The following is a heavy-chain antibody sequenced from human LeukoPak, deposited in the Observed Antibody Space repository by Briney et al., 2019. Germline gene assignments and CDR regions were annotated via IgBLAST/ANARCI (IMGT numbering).Heavy chain of an antibody. CDR3: AKDRYDFWSGYLVGDY. D-gene: IGHD3-3*01. V-gene: IGHV3-21*01. CDR1: GFTFSTYS. J-gene: IGHJ4*02. Sequence: RTGGSLRLSCAASGFTFSTYSMNWVRQAPGKGLEWVSSITSSSTYMYYADSVKGRFTISRDNAKNSLYLQMSGLRAEDTAVYYCAKDRYDFWSGYLVGDYWGQGTLVTVSS. CDR2: ITSSSTYM.